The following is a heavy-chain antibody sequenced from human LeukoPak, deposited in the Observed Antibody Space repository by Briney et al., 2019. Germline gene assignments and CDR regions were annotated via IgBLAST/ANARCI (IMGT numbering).Heavy chain of an antibody. CDR2: INPNSGGT. V-gene: IGHV1-2*02. Sequence: ASVKVSCKASGYTFTGQYMHWVRQAPGQGLEWMGWINPNSGGTNYAQKFQGRVTMTRDTSISTAYMELSRLRSDDTAVYYCARADYYDSSGSLDAFDIWGQGTMVTVSS. CDR1: GYTFTGQY. D-gene: IGHD3-22*01. J-gene: IGHJ3*02. CDR3: ARADYYDSSGSLDAFDI.